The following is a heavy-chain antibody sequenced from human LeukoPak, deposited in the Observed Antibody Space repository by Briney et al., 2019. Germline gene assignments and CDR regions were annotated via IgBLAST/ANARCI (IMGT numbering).Heavy chain of an antibody. CDR3: ARGGDSSNWYPGYFEY. D-gene: IGHD6-13*01. J-gene: IGHJ4*02. CDR1: GFTFSNHW. Sequence: GGSLRLSCAASGFTFSNHWMHWVRQAPGKGPVWVSRIKSDGSSTRFADSVQGRFTISRDNGKNTLYLQMNSLRAEDTAVYYCARGGDSSNWYPGYFEYWGQGALVTVSS. CDR2: IKSDGSST. V-gene: IGHV3-74*01.